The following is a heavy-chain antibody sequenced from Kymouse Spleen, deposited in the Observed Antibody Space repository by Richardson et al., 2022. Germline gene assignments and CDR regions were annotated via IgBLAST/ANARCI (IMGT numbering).Heavy chain of an antibody. CDR1: GGSFSGYY. Sequence: QVQLQQWGAGLLKPSETLSLTCAVYGGSFSGYYWSWIRQPPGKGLEWIGEINHSGSTNYNPSLKSRVTISVDTSKNQFSLKLSSVTAADTAVYYCASRIAARPDYYYYYGMDVWGQGTTVTVSS. CDR3: ASRIAARPDYYYYYGMDV. CDR2: INHSGST. D-gene: IGHD6-6*01. J-gene: IGHJ6*02. V-gene: IGHV4-34*01.